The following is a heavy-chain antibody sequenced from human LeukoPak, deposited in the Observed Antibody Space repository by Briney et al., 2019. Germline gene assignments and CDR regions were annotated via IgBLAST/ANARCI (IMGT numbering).Heavy chain of an antibody. J-gene: IGHJ4*02. Sequence: GRSLRLSCAASGFTFSSYGMHWVRQAPGKGLEWVAVISYDGSNKYYADSVKGRFTISRDNSKNTLYLQVNSLRAEDTAVYYCAKDASSGYSSDYWGQGTLVTVSS. V-gene: IGHV3-30*18. CDR2: ISYDGSNK. CDR1: GFTFSSYG. CDR3: AKDASSGYSSDY. D-gene: IGHD3-22*01.